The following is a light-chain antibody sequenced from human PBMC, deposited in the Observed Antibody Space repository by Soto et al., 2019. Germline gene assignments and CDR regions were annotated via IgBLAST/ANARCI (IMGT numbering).Light chain of an antibody. Sequence: DLQMTQSPSTLSSSVGDRGPITCPASQSISSWLAWYQQKPGKAPKLLIYKASTLKSGVPSRFSGSGSGTDFTLTISSLQPEDFATYYCQQANSFPLTFGGGTKVDIK. V-gene: IGKV1-5*03. J-gene: IGKJ4*01. CDR2: KAS. CDR1: QSISSW. CDR3: QQANSFPLT.